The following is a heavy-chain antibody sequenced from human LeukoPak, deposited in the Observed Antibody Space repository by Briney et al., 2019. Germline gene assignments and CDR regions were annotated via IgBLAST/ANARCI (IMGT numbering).Heavy chain of an antibody. CDR2: IKHSGST. CDR1: GGSFSGYY. Sequence: NSSETLSLTCAVYGGSFSGYYWSWIRQPPGRGLEGIGEIKHSGSTHYQPSLKSPVTISVDTSKTQFSLKLRSVTAADTAVYYCARGHKNADTAMVGQYYFDYWGQGTLVTVSS. D-gene: IGHD5-18*01. V-gene: IGHV4-34*01. CDR3: ARGHKNADTAMVGQYYFDY. J-gene: IGHJ4*02.